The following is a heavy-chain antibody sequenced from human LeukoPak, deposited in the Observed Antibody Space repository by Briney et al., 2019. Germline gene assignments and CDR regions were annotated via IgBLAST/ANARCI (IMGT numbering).Heavy chain of an antibody. V-gene: IGHV3-64*01. CDR3: ARGLVVGAPVDY. J-gene: IGHJ4*02. CDR2: ISSNGGST. D-gene: IGHD1-26*01. Sequence: GSLRLSCAASGFTFSSYAMHWVRQAPGKGLEYVSAISSNGGSTYYANSVKGRFTISRDNSKNTLYLQMGSLRAEDMAVYYCARGLVVGAPVDYWGQGTLVTVSS. CDR1: GFTFSSYA.